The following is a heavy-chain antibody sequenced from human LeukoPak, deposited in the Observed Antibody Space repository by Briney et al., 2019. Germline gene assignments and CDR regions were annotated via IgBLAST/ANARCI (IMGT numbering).Heavy chain of an antibody. Sequence: PGRSLRLSCAASGFTFRSYGMHWVRQAPGKGLEWMAAIWHDGSNEYYADSVKGRFTISRDNSNKTLYLQMNSLRAEDTAVYYCAKDPRPRRHPTAADYWGQGTLVTVSS. D-gene: IGHD6-13*01. CDR3: AKDPRPRRHPTAADY. CDR2: IWHDGSNE. CDR1: GFTFRSYG. J-gene: IGHJ4*02. V-gene: IGHV3-33*06.